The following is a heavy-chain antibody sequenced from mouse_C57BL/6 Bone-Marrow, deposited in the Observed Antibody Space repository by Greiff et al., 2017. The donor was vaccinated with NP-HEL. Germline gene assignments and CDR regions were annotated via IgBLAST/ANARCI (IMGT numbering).Heavy chain of an antibody. CDR2: IDPSDSYT. V-gene: IGHV1-69*01. D-gene: IGHD3-2*02. J-gene: IGHJ3*01. Sequence: QVQLQQPGAELVMPGASVKLSCKASGYTFTSYWMHWVKQRPGQGLEWIGEIDPSDSYTNYNQKFKGKSTLTVDKSSSTAYMQLGSLTSEDSAVYYCAREGGLWLRLGGFAYWGQGTLVTVSA. CDR1: GYTFTSYW. CDR3: AREGGLWLRLGGFAY.